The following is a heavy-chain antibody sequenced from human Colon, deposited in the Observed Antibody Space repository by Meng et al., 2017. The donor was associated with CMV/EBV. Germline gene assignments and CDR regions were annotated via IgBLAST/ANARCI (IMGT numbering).Heavy chain of an antibody. CDR2: VYYLGTT. CDR3: ASGGTTWGH. V-gene: IGHV4-59*12. Sequence: SETLSLTCTVSGTSISSYYWSWIRQSPGKEPEWIGYVYYLGTTNHNPSLKGRVTMSADLSSGQVSLKLTSVTAADAAVYYCASGGTTWGHWGQGILVTVSS. CDR1: GTSISSYY. J-gene: IGHJ4*02. D-gene: IGHD2-2*01.